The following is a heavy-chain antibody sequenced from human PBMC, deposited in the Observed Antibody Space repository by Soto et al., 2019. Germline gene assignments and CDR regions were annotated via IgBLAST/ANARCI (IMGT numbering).Heavy chain of an antibody. Sequence: QVQLVQSGAEVKKPGASVKVSCKASGDTFTSYDINWVRQATGQGLEWMGRMNPSTGNTDYARKFQGRVNMTSNTYINKAYMELSSLRFEDTYVYYCARGGYCSDGDGLYYCDSWGQGTLVTVSS. CDR1: GDTFTSYD. CDR2: MNPSTGNT. D-gene: IGHD2-15*01. CDR3: ARGGYCSDGDGLYYCDS. J-gene: IGHJ4*02. V-gene: IGHV1-8*01.